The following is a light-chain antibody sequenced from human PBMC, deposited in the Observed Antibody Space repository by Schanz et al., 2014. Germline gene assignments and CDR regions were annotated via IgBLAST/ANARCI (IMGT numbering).Light chain of an antibody. CDR3: QQYGSSPRT. Sequence: EIVLTQSPGTLSLSPGERAILSCRASQTLTSNYLAWYQQKPGQAPRLLIYGASSRATGVPDRFSGSGSGTDFTLTISRLEPEDFAVYSCQQYGSSPRTFGQGTKLEIK. CDR2: GAS. J-gene: IGKJ2*01. CDR1: QTLTSNY. V-gene: IGKV3-20*01.